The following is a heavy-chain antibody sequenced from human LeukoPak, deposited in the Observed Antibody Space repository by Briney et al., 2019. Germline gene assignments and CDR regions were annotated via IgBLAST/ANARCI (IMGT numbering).Heavy chain of an antibody. CDR2: ISGRSGST. Sequence: GGSLRLSCAASGFIFSNYAMYWVRQAPGKGLEWVSAISGRSGSTYYADSVKGRFTISRDNSKNTLYLQMNSLRAEDTAVYYCAKDGYGSGSYYTLNFDYWGQGTLVTVSS. J-gene: IGHJ4*02. CDR3: AKDGYGSGSYYTLNFDY. CDR1: GFIFSNYA. V-gene: IGHV3-23*01. D-gene: IGHD3-10*01.